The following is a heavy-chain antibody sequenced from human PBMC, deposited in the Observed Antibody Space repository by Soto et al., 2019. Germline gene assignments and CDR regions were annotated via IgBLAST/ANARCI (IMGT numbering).Heavy chain of an antibody. Sequence: QVQLQESGPGLVKPSETLSLTCTVSGGSISSDYWSWIRQPPGKGLVWIGYIYYVGSINYNPSLGSRVAISVHQSKIKFSLKLTSVTAAATAVYYCARHWDWGSLAYWGQGTLVTVSS. CDR2: IYYVGSI. CDR3: ARHWDWGSLAY. J-gene: IGHJ4*02. CDR1: GGSISSDY. V-gene: IGHV4-59*08. D-gene: IGHD3-16*01.